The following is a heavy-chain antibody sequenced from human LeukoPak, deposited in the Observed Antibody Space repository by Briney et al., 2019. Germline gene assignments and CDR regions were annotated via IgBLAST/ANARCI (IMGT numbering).Heavy chain of an antibody. CDR1: GYTFTSYA. CDR2: INAGNGNT. D-gene: IGHD3-9*01. J-gene: IGHJ4*02. Sequence: VASVKVSCKASGYTFTSYAMHWVRQAPGQRLEWMGWINAGNGNTKYSQKFQGRVTITRDTSASTAYMELSSLRSEDTAVYYCARELCDILTGYCYFDYWGQGTLVTVSS. CDR3: ARELCDILTGYCYFDY. V-gene: IGHV1-3*01.